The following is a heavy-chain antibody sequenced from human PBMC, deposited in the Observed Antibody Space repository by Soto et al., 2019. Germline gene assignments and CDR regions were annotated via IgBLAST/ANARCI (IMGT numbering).Heavy chain of an antibody. J-gene: IGHJ1*01. CDR2: IDPNSGGT. CDR3: AREPPYYYDSSGYNAEYFQH. CDR1: GYTFTGYY. Sequence: ASVKVSCKASGYTFTGYYMHWVRQAPGQGLEWMGWIDPNSGGTNCAQKFQGRVTMTRDTSISTAYMELSRLRSDDTAVYYCAREPPYYYDSSGYNAEYFQHWGQGTLVTVSS. V-gene: IGHV1-2*02. D-gene: IGHD3-22*01.